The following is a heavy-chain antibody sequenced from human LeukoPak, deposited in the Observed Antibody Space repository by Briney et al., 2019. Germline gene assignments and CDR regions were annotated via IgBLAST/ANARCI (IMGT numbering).Heavy chain of an antibody. CDR2: TYYRSRWYN. D-gene: IGHD6-19*01. Sequence: SQTLSLTCGISGDSISTNSASWSWLRQSPSRGLEWLGRTYYRSRWYNDYAVSVKSRITINPDTSKNQFSLQLNSVTPEDTAVYYCARAIHSSGLDYWGQGALVTVSS. V-gene: IGHV6-1*01. J-gene: IGHJ4*02. CDR1: GDSISTNSAS. CDR3: ARAIHSSGLDY.